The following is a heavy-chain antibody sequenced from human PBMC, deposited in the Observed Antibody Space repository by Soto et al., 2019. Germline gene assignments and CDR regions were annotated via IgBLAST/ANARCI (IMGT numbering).Heavy chain of an antibody. V-gene: IGHV3-30*18. CDR2: LSYDGSDK. J-gene: IGHJ6*02. Sequence: QVQLVESGGGVVQPGRSLRLSCVGSGFTFGAYGMHCVRQAPGKGLEWVALLSYDGSDKYYADSVKGRFTISRDNSQNTLSLQMDSLRAEDTAVYYCAKDSVISYYYGMDVWGQGTTVTVSS. D-gene: IGHD3-10*01. CDR3: AKDSVISYYYGMDV. CDR1: GFTFGAYG.